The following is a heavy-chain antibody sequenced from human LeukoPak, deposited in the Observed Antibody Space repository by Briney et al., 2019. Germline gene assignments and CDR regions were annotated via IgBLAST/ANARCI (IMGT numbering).Heavy chain of an antibody. D-gene: IGHD2/OR15-2a*01. CDR1: GFTFRSYE. CDR2: LSSSGSAF. Sequence: GGSLTLSCEDSGFTFRSYEMNWVRQAPGKGLEWIAYLSSSGSAFSYADSVKGRFTIARDNAKNSVYLEMNSLRADDTAVYYCARHIGILGKWGFDYWGQGTLVTVSS. CDR3: ARHIGILGKWGFDY. V-gene: IGHV3-48*03. J-gene: IGHJ4*02.